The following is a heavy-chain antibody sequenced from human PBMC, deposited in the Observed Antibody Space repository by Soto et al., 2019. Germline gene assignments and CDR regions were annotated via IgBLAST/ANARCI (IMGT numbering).Heavy chain of an antibody. CDR3: ARDHGINYYDSTGPSH. CDR1: GFTFSSYA. J-gene: IGHJ4*02. V-gene: IGHV3-30-3*01. D-gene: IGHD3-22*01. Sequence: HPGGSLRLSCAASGFTFSSYAMHWVRQAPGKGLEWVAVISYDGSNKYYADSVKGRFTISRDNSKNTLYLQMNSLRAEDTAVYYCARDHGINYYDSTGPSHWGQGTLVTVSS. CDR2: ISYDGSNK.